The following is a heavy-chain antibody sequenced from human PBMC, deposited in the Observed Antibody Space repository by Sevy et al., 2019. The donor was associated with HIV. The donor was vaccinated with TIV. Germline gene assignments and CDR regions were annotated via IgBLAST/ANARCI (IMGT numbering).Heavy chain of an antibody. CDR2: ISSSGSTI. CDR3: AIGIVAAAGTHYYYGMDV. V-gene: IGHV3-11*01. J-gene: IGHJ6*02. Sequence: GGSLRLSCAASGFTFSDYYMSWIRQAPGKGLEWVSYISSSGSTIYYADSVKGRFTISRDNAKNSLYLQMNSLRAEDTAVYYCAIGIVAAAGTHYYYGMDVWGQGTTVTVSS. CDR1: GFTFSDYY. D-gene: IGHD6-13*01.